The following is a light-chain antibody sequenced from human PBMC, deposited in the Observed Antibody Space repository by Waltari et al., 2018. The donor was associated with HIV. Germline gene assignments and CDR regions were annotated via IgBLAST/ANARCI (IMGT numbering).Light chain of an antibody. CDR3: AAWDDSLNGRV. J-gene: IGLJ3*02. Sequence: QSVLTQPPSASGTPGQRVTISCSGSSSNIGSNTVNWYQQPPGTAPQLLIYSNNQRPAGVPDRCSGSKSGTSASLAISGLQSEDEADYYCAAWDDSLNGRVFGGGTKLTVL. V-gene: IGLV1-44*01. CDR2: SNN. CDR1: SSNIGSNT.